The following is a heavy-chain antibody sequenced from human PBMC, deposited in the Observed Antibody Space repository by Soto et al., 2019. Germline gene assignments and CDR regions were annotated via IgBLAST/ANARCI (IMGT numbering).Heavy chain of an antibody. CDR1: GFTFSSYA. J-gene: IGHJ4*02. V-gene: IGHV3-23*01. CDR3: AKAPQPVRAVKYFFDY. CDR2: ISGSGGST. Sequence: GGSLRLSCAASGFTFSSYAMSWVRQAPGKGLEWVSAISGSGGSTYYADSVKGRFTISRDNSKNTLYLHMNSLRVEDTAVYYCAKAPQPVRAVKYFFDYWGQGTLVTVSS. D-gene: IGHD6-19*01.